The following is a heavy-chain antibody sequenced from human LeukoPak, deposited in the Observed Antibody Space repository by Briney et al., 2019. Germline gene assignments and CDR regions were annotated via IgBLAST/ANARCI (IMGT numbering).Heavy chain of an antibody. V-gene: IGHV1-2*04. J-gene: IGHJ4*02. D-gene: IGHD3-3*01. CDR2: INPNSGGT. CDR3: ARGTRRFLEWLPHYYFDY. CDR1: GYTFTGYY. Sequence: RASVKVSCKASGYTFTGYYMHWVRQAPGQGLEWMGWINPNSGGTNYAQKFQGWVTMTRDTSIGTAYMELSRLRSDDTAVYYCARGTRRFLEWLPHYYFDYWGQGTLVTVSS.